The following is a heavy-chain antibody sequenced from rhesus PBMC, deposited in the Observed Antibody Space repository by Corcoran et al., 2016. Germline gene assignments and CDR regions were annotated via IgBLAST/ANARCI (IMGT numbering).Heavy chain of an antibody. CDR1: GGSISGNYY. CDR2: VVGNSTRT. Sequence: QVKLQQWGEGLVKPSETLSLTCAVSGGSISGNYYWCWSRQAPGKGLVWVGNVVGNSTRTNYNPSLKNRVTSSKDTSKNQFSPKLSSVTAADTAVYYCARYCTGSGCYGDAFDFWGQGRRVTVSS. D-gene: IGHD2-21*01. V-gene: IGHV4-73*01. CDR3: ARYCTGSGCYGDAFDF. J-gene: IGHJ3*01.